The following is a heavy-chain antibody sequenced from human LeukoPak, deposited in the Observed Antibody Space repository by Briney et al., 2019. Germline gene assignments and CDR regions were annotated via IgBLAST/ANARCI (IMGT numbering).Heavy chain of an antibody. Sequence: GSLRLSCAASGFTFSSYGMHWVRQAPGKGLEWVAVISYDGSNKYYADSVKGRFTISRDNARNSLYLQMNSLRAEDTAVYYCARSGMAVAATPWDWGQGTLVTVSS. CDR3: ARSGMAVAATPWD. CDR2: ISYDGSNK. CDR1: GFTFSSYG. J-gene: IGHJ4*02. D-gene: IGHD6-19*01. V-gene: IGHV3-30*03.